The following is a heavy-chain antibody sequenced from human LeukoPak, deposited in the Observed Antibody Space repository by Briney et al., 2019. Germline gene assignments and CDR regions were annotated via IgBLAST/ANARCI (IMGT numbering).Heavy chain of an antibody. CDR3: ARAHSNSWYDFDY. V-gene: IGHV4-4*07. J-gene: IGHJ4*02. Sequence: SETLSLTCTVSGDPIISYYWSWIRQPAGKGLEWIGRIYTSGTTNYNPSLKSRATMSVDTSKNQFSLKLSSVTAADTAVYYCARAHSNSWYDFDYWGQGTLVTVSS. D-gene: IGHD6-19*01. CDR2: IYTSGTT. CDR1: GDPIISYY.